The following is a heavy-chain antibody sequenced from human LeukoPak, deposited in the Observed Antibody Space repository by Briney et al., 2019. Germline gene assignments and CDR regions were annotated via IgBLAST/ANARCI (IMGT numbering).Heavy chain of an antibody. CDR3: ARGGKQWRGGNYFDS. CDR2: ITTGRGET. J-gene: IGHJ4*02. CDR1: GYTFTDYA. V-gene: IGHV1-3*03. Sequence: GASVKVSCKASGYTFTDYALHWVRQAPGQSLDWMGWITTGRGETRYSQEFQRRITFTRDTSASTVYMDLSDLRSEDTAVYYCARGGKQWRGGNYFDSWGQGTLVAVSS. D-gene: IGHD6-19*01.